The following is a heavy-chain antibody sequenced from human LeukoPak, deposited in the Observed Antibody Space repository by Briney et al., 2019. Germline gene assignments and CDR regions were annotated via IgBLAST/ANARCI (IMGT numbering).Heavy chain of an antibody. CDR1: GGSFSGYY. D-gene: IGHD2-2*01. CDR2: INHSGST. V-gene: IGHV4-34*01. Sequence: SETLSLTCAVYGGSFSGYYWSWIRQPPGKGLEWIGEINHSGSTNYNPSLKSRVTISVDTSKNQFSLKLSSVTAADTAVYYCARYCSSTSCSVYYYYGMDVWGQGTTVTVSS. CDR3: ARYCSSTSCSVYYYYGMDV. J-gene: IGHJ6*02.